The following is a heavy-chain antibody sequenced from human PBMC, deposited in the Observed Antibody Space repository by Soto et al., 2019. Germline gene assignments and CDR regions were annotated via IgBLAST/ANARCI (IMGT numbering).Heavy chain of an antibody. CDR3: TRLNAEDCGGDCYDY. Sequence: GGSLRLSCAASGFTFSGSAMHWVRQASGKGLEWVGRIRSKANSYATAYAASVKGRFTISRDDSKNTAYLQMNSLKTEDTAVYYCTRLNAEDCGGDCYDYWGQGTLVTVSS. D-gene: IGHD2-21*01. J-gene: IGHJ4*02. CDR1: GFTFSGSA. CDR2: IRSKANSYAT. V-gene: IGHV3-73*01.